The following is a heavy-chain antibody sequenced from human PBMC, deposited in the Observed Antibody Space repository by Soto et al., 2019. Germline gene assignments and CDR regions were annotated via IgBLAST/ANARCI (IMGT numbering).Heavy chain of an antibody. J-gene: IGHJ4*02. CDR2: IIPIFGTA. CDR1: GGTFSSYA. Sequence: ASVKVSCKASGGTFSSYAISWVRQAPGQGLEWRGGIIPIFGTANYAQKFQGRVTITADESTSTAYMELSSLRSEDTAVYYRARESGYDSGADDYWGQGTLVTVSS. V-gene: IGHV1-69*13. CDR3: ARESGYDSGADDY. D-gene: IGHD5-12*01.